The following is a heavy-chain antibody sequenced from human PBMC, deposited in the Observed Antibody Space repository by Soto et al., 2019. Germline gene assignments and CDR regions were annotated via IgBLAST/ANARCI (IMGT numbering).Heavy chain of an antibody. CDR1: GGSISSYY. J-gene: IGHJ6*02. CDR3: ARDRVAAAGMDV. CDR2: IYYSGST. V-gene: IGHV4-59*01. Sequence: SETLSLTCTVSGGSISSYYWSWIRQPPGTGLEWIGCIYYSGSTNYNPSLNSRVTISVDTSKNQFSLKLSSVTAADTAVYYCARDRVAAAGMDVWGQGTTVTAP. D-gene: IGHD6-13*01.